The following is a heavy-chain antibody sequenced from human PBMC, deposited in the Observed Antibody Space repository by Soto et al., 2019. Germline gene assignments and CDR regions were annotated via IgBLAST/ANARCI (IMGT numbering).Heavy chain of an antibody. Sequence: TSETLSLTCTVSGGSISSYYWSWIRQPPGKGLEWIGYIYYSGSTNYNPSLKSRVTISVDTSKNQFSLKLSSVTAADTAVYYCAKSYGDYAECFDYWGQGTLVTVSS. CDR1: GGSISSYY. V-gene: IGHV4-59*01. CDR2: IYYSGST. D-gene: IGHD4-17*01. J-gene: IGHJ4*02. CDR3: AKSYGDYAECFDY.